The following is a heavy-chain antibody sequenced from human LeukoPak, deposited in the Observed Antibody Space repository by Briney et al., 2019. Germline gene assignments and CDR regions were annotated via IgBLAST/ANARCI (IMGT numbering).Heavy chain of an antibody. CDR2: ISTSSTYT. Sequence: GGSLRLSCAASGFTFSDYTMNWVRQAPGKGLEWVSSISTSSTYTYYADSVKGRFTISRDNAKNSLYLQMNSLRAEDTAVYYCARERLSTYYYDSSGSEDLDYWGQGTLVTVSS. CDR3: ARERLSTYYYDSSGSEDLDY. D-gene: IGHD3-22*01. J-gene: IGHJ4*02. CDR1: GFTFSDYT. V-gene: IGHV3-21*04.